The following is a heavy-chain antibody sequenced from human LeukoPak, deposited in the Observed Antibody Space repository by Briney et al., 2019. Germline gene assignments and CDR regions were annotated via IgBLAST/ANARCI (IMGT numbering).Heavy chain of an antibody. Sequence: PGGSLRLSCAASGFTFSTSWMSWVRHAPGKVLMYVSRINIDGSITTYADSVKGRFTISRDNTKNTLYLQMNSLGAEDTAVYLCVRDKMMGDRGVGFAPWGQGTLVTVSS. D-gene: IGHD3-16*01. CDR2: INIDGSIT. J-gene: IGHJ5*02. CDR1: GFTFSTSW. CDR3: VRDKMMGDRGVGFAP. V-gene: IGHV3-74*01.